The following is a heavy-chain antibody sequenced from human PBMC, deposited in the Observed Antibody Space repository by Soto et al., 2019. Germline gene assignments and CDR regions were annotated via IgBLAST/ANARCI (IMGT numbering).Heavy chain of an antibody. CDR1: GGSVSSGSYY. CDR3: ARAVADFYYYYYGMDV. J-gene: IGHJ6*02. D-gene: IGHD6-19*01. V-gene: IGHV4-61*01. CDR2: IYYSGST. Sequence: QVQLQESGPGLVKPSETLSLTCTVSGGSVSSGSYYWSWIRQPPGKGLEWIGYIYYSGSTNYNPSLTSRVTISVDTSKNQFSLKLSSVTAADTAVYYCARAVADFYYYYYGMDVWGQGTTVTVSS.